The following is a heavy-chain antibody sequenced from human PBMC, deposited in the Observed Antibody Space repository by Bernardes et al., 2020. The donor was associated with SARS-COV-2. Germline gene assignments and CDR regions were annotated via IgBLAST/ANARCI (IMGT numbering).Heavy chain of an antibody. CDR1: GYTFTSYD. V-gene: IGHV1-8*01. CDR3: ALRGTVSAYYFYAMDV. J-gene: IGHJ6*02. D-gene: IGHD2-8*02. Sequence: ASVKVSCKASGYTFTSYDINWVRQAPGQGLEWMGWMNPNNGDTNYAEKFQGRITMTRNTSAGTAYMELSSLRSEDTAFYYCALRGTVSAYYFYAMDVWGQGTTVTVSS. CDR2: MNPNNGDT.